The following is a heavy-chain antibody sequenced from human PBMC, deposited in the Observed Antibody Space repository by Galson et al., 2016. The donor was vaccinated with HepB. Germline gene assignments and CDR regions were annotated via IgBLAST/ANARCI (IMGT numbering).Heavy chain of an antibody. J-gene: IGHJ6*02. CDR2: IYYSGST. V-gene: IGHV4-61*05. CDR3: AGGYCSGGSCYYYGMDV. CDR1: GDSIHSSSYY. Sequence: ETLSLTCTVSGDSIHSSSYYWGWVRQPPGKGLEWIGYIYYSGSTNYNPSLKSRVTISVDTSKNQFSLKLSSVTAADTAVYYCAGGYCSGGSCYYYGMDVWGQGTTVTVSS. D-gene: IGHD2-15*01.